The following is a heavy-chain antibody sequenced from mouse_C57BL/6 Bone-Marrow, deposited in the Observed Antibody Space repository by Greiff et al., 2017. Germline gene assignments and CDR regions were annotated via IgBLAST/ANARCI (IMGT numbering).Heavy chain of an antibody. CDR2: ILPGSGST. CDR3: ARACIPAWFAY. V-gene: IGHV1-9*01. Sequence: QVQLQQSGAELMKPGASVKLSCKASGYTFTGYWIEWVKQRPGHGLEWIGEILPGSGSTNYNEKFKGKATFTADTSSNTAYMQLSSLTTEDSAIEYCARACIPAWFAYWGQGTLVTVSA. CDR1: GYTFTGYW. J-gene: IGHJ3*01.